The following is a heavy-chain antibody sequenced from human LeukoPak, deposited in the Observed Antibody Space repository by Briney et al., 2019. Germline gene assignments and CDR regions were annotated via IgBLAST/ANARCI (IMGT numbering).Heavy chain of an antibody. CDR1: GFTVSSNY. V-gene: IGHV3-20*01. CDR3: TRDSPYGDYLFDY. CDR2: INWIGSST. Sequence: GGSLRLSCAASGFTVSSNYMSWVRQAPGKGLEWVSGINWIGSSTGYADSVKGRFTISRDNAKNSLYLQMNSLRAEDTALYHCTRDSPYGDYLFDYWGQGTLVTVSS. D-gene: IGHD4-17*01. J-gene: IGHJ4*02.